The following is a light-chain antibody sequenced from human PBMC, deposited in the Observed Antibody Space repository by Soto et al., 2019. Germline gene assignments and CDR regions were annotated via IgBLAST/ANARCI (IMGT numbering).Light chain of an antibody. J-gene: IGKJ1*01. CDR1: QTISSW. Sequence: DIHMTEPASTLSGSVGDRITITCRASQTISSWLAWYQQKPGKAPKLLIYKASTLKSGVPSRFSGSGSGTEFALTISSLQPDDFATYYCQHYNSYSEAFGQGTKVDIK. V-gene: IGKV1-5*03. CDR3: QHYNSYSEA. CDR2: KAS.